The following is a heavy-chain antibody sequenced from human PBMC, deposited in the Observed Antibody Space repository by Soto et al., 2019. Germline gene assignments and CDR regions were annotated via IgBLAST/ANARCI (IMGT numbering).Heavy chain of an antibody. J-gene: IGHJ4*02. CDR2: ISYDGSNK. CDR3: AKDHVVGATYFDY. Sequence: GGSLRLSCAASGFTFSSYGMHWVRQAPGKGLEWVAVISYDGSNKYYADSVKGRFTISRGNSKNTLYLQMNSLRAEDTAVYYCAKDHVVGATYFDYWGQGTLVTVSS. V-gene: IGHV3-30*18. CDR1: GFTFSSYG. D-gene: IGHD1-26*01.